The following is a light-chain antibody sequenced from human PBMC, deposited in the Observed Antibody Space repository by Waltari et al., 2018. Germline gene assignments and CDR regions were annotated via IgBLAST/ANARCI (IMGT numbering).Light chain of an antibody. CDR3: QQYGSSPLT. Sequence: DIQMTQSPSSLSASVGDRVTITCQASQDISNYLNWYQQKPGKAPKLLIYDASNLETGVPSRFSGSGSGTDFTFTISSLQPEDIATYYCQQYGSSPLTFGGGTKVEMK. CDR2: DAS. CDR1: QDISNY. J-gene: IGKJ4*01. V-gene: IGKV1-33*01.